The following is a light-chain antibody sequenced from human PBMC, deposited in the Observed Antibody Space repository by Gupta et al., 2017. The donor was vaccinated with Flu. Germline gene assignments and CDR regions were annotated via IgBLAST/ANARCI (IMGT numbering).Light chain of an antibody. V-gene: IGLV2-14*01. CDR1: SSDVSGYDF. CDR2: DVN. CDR3: ISYTSRHTFV. J-gene: IGLJ1*01. Sequence: QSALTQPASVSGSPGQAITISCSGISSDVSGYDFVSWYQHYPGKAPKLMISDVNTRPSGISNRFSGSKSGNTASLTISGLQAEDEADYYCISYTSRHTFVFGTGTKVTVL.